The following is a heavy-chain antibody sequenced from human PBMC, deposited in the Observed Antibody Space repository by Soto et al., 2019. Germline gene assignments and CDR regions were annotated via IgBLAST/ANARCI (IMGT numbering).Heavy chain of an antibody. CDR3: AKAATVYPSSSGNDY. J-gene: IGHJ4*02. V-gene: IGHV3-23*01. CDR2: ITGSGAST. CDR1: GFTFSSFA. Sequence: VQLLESGGGLIQTGGSLRLSCAASGFTFSSFAISWVRQAPGKGLQWVSTITGSGASTYYADSVKGRFTISRDNSVNHLYRQMNGLRAEATALYFCAKAATVYPSSSGNDYWRQGPLVTVS. D-gene: IGHD6-6*01.